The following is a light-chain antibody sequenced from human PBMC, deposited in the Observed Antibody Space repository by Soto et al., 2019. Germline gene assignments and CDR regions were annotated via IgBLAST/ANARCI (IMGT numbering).Light chain of an antibody. CDR3: SSYTDSSNYV. CDR2: QVT. V-gene: IGLV2-14*01. CDR1: SSDLAIYNY. Sequence: HSVLTQPASVSGSPGQSITISCTGTSSDLAIYNYVSWYQQQPGKAPKLMIYQVTNRPSGVSNRFSGSRSGNTASLTISGLQAEDEADYYCSSYTDSSNYVFGTGTKLTVL. J-gene: IGLJ1*01.